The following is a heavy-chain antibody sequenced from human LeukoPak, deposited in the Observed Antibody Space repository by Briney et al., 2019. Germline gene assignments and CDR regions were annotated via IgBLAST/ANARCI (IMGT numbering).Heavy chain of an antibody. D-gene: IGHD6-13*01. Sequence: PSETLSLTCAVYGGSFSGYYWSWIRQPPGKGQEWIGEINHSGSTNYNPSLKSRVTISVDTSKNQFSLKLSSVTAADTAVYYCARGLAAAGSYYFDYWGQGTLVTVPS. CDR1: GGSFSGYY. CDR3: ARGLAAAGSYYFDY. J-gene: IGHJ4*02. CDR2: INHSGST. V-gene: IGHV4-34*01.